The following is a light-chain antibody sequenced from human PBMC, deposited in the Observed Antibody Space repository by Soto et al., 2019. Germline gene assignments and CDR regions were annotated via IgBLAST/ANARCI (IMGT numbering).Light chain of an antibody. CDR2: DDR. Sequence: SYELTQSPSVSVAPGQTASITCGGNNIASKSVHWYQQRPGQAPVLVVHDDRDRPSGIPERFSGSNSGNTATLTITRVEAGDEADYYCQVWDSSSDHHVFGAGTKVTVL. V-gene: IGLV3-21*02. J-gene: IGLJ1*01. CDR1: NIASKS. CDR3: QVWDSSSDHHV.